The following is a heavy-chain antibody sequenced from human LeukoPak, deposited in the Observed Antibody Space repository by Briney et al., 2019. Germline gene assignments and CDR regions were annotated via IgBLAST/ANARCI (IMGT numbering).Heavy chain of an antibody. CDR1: GFTFSSYA. D-gene: IGHD2-15*01. Sequence: GGSLRLSCAASGFTFSSYAMSWVRQAPGNGLEWVSAISGSGGSTYYADSVKGRFTISRDNSKNTLYLQMSSLRAEDTAVYYCAKSFGCSGGSCYSDAFDIWGQGTMVTVSS. CDR3: AKSFGCSGGSCYSDAFDI. V-gene: IGHV3-23*01. CDR2: ISGSGGST. J-gene: IGHJ3*02.